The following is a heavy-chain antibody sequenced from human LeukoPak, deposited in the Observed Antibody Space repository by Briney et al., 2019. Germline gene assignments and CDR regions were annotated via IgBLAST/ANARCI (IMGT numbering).Heavy chain of an antibody. J-gene: IGHJ4*02. CDR1: GGSLSGYY. CDR3: ARGQKPAEYSSSSQDY. V-gene: IGHV4-34*01. CDR2: INHSGST. Sequence: SETLSLTCAVYGGSLSGYYWSWIRQPPGKGLEWIGEINHSGSTNYNPSLKSRVTISVDTSKNQFSLKLSSVTAADTAVYYCARGQKPAEYSSSSQDYWGQGTLVTVSS. D-gene: IGHD6-6*01.